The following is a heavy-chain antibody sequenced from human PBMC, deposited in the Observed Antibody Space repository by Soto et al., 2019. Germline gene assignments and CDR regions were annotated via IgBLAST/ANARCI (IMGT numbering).Heavy chain of an antibody. V-gene: IGHV1-69*08. J-gene: IGHJ4*02. D-gene: IGHD5-18*01. CDR2: IIPILGIA. Sequence: QVQLVQSGAEVKKPGSSVKVSCKASGGTFSSYTISWVRQAPGQGLEWMGRIIPILGIANYAQKFQGRVTITADKSTSTAYMELSSLRSEDTAVYYCARDFRGDTAMVTLGYWGQGTLVTVSS. CDR3: ARDFRGDTAMVTLGY. CDR1: GGTFSSYT.